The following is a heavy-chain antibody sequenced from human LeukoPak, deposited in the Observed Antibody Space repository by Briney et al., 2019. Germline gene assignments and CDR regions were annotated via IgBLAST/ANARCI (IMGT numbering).Heavy chain of an antibody. CDR2: ISGSGSGGST. D-gene: IGHD6-19*01. CDR3: AKVRWDNSGWYYLDY. Sequence: GGSLRLSCAASGFTFSSSAMSWVRQAPGKGLEWVSNISGSGSGGSTYYADSAKGRFTISRDNSKNTLYLQMDSLRAEDTAVYYCAKVRWDNSGWYYLDYWGQGTLVTVSS. V-gene: IGHV3-23*01. CDR1: GFTFSSSA. J-gene: IGHJ4*02.